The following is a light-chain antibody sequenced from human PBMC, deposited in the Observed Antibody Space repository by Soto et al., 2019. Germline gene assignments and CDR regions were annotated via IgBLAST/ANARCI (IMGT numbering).Light chain of an antibody. J-gene: IGKJ1*01. CDR1: QSVSSN. V-gene: IGKV3-15*01. CDR2: GAS. CDR3: QQYNNWPRRT. Sequence: EIVMTQSPATLSVSPGERATLSCRASQSVSSNLAWYQQKPGQAPRLLIYGASTRATGIPARFSGSGSGTEFTLTISILQSEDFAVYYCQQYNNWPRRTFGQGTKV.